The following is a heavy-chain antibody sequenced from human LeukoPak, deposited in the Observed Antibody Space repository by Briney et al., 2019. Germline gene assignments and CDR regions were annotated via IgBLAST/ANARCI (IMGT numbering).Heavy chain of an antibody. J-gene: IGHJ6*02. CDR3: ARGPPYYDSSGYPPVS. CDR1: GGTFNSYA. Sequence: SVKVSCKASGGTFNSYAISWVRQAPGQGLEWMGGIIPIFGTANYAQKVQGRVTITTDESTTTVYMELSSLRSEDTAVYYCARGPPYYDSSGYPPVSWGQGTTVTVSS. V-gene: IGHV1-69*05. D-gene: IGHD3-22*01. CDR2: IIPIFGTA.